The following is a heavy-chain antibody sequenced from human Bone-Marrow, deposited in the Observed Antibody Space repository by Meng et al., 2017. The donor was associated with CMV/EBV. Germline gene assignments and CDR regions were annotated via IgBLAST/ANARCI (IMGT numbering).Heavy chain of an antibody. D-gene: IGHD1-26*01. CDR1: GYTFTSYG. J-gene: IGHJ4*02. CDR3: ARYRNSGSTKGFDY. V-gene: IGHV1-18*01. CDR2: ISAYNGNT. Sequence: GGSLRLSCKASGYTFTSYGISWVRQAPGQGLEWMGWISAYNGNTNYAQKLQGRVTMTTDTSTSTAYMELRSLRSDDTAVYYCARYRNSGSTKGFDYWGQGTLVTVTS.